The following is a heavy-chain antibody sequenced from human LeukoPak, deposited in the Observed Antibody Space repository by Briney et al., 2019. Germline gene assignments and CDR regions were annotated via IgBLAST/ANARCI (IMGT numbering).Heavy chain of an antibody. V-gene: IGHV3-7*01. CDR1: GFTFSSYW. J-gene: IGHJ5*02. D-gene: IGHD5-18*01. CDR3: ARAPDTARFDP. Sequence: GGSLRLSCAASGFTFSSYWMSWVRQAPGKGLEWVANIKQGGSEKYYVDSVKGRFTISRDNAKNSVYLQMNSLRVEDTAVYYCARAPDTARFDPWGQGTLVTASS. CDR2: IKQGGSEK.